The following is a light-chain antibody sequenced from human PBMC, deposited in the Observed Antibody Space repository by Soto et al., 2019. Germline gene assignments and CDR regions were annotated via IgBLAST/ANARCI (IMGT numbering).Light chain of an antibody. Sequence: EVVLTQSPDTLSLPPGERATLSCRASQSISSYLAWYQQKPGQAPRLLIYGASTRATGIPARFSGSGSGTEFTLTISSLQSEDFAVYYCQQYINLWTFGQGTKVDI. J-gene: IGKJ1*01. CDR2: GAS. V-gene: IGKV3-15*01. CDR3: QQYINLWT. CDR1: QSISSY.